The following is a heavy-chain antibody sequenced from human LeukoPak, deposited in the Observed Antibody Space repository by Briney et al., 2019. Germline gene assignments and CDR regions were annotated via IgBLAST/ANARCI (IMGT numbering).Heavy chain of an antibody. J-gene: IGHJ6*02. CDR3: ARGSIAAAGRGWWIVYYYYGMDV. D-gene: IGHD6-13*01. Sequence: ASVKVSCKASGYTFTGYYMHWVRQAPGQGLEWMGWINPNSGGTNYAQKFQGRVTMTRDTSISTAYMELSRLRSDDTAVYYCARGSIAAAGRGWWIVYYYYGMDVWGQGTTVTVSS. CDR2: INPNSGGT. V-gene: IGHV1-2*02. CDR1: GYTFTGYY.